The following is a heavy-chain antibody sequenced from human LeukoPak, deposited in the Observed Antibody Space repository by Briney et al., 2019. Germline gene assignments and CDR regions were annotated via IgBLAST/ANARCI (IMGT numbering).Heavy chain of an antibody. CDR1: GGSISSCC. V-gene: IGHV4-59*01. Sequence: NPSETLSLTCTVSGGSISSCCWCWSRHPPGQGLGWVGYSCYSGSANTNPSPKSRVTISIVTSKNKFSLKLNSVTAADTAVYYCATLGVGAFRDWGQGTLATVSS. J-gene: IGHJ4*02. CDR2: SCYSGSA. CDR3: ATLGVGAFRD. D-gene: IGHD1-26*01.